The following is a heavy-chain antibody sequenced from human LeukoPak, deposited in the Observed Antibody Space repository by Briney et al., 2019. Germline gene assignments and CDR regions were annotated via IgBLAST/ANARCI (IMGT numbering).Heavy chain of an antibody. D-gene: IGHD2-21*01. CDR2: IIPIFGTA. Sequence: SVKVSCKASGGTFSSYAISWVRQAPGQGLEWMGGIIPIFGTANYAQKFQGRVPVTADESTSTASMPRSSPRSTDTAVTYCARDEGYCYDFWGQGTMVTVSS. CDR3: ARDEGYCYDF. V-gene: IGHV1-69*13. J-gene: IGHJ3*01. CDR1: GGTFSSYA.